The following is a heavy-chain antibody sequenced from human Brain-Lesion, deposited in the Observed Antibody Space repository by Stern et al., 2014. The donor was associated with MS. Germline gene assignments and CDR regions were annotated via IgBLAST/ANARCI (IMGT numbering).Heavy chain of an antibody. Sequence: VQLVESGAEVKKPGASVKVSCKASGYPFSSYDITWVRQASGHGLEWMGWMNPYSGNTGYAQKFKGRVSMTSDPSISTVYMELTSLTSDDTAVYFCARAVRNQLLSEYWGHGTLVTVSS. CDR2: MNPYSGNT. V-gene: IGHV1-8*01. D-gene: IGHD2-2*01. CDR1: GYPFSSYD. J-gene: IGHJ4*01. CDR3: ARAVRNQLLSEY.